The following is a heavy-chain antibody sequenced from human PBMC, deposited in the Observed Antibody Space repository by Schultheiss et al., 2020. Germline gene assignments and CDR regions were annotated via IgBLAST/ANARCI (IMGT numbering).Heavy chain of an antibody. D-gene: IGHD6-13*01. CDR2: ISSSGSTI. CDR1: GFTFSSYG. J-gene: IGHJ3*02. V-gene: IGHV3-48*04. Sequence: GGSLRLSCAASGFTFSSYGMHWVRQAPGKGLEWVSYISSSGSTIYYADSVKGRFTISRDNAKNSLYLQMNSLRAEDTAVYYCARLPRYSSSWYGDAFDIWGQGTMVNVSS. CDR3: ARLPRYSSSWYGDAFDI.